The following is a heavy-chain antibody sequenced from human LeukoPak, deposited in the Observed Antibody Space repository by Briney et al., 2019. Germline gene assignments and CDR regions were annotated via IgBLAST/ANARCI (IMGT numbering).Heavy chain of an antibody. CDR2: IRYDGSNK. Sequence: GGSLRLSCAASGFTFSSYGMHLVGQDPGKGLEWVAFIRYDGSNKYYADSVKGRFTISRDNSKNTLYLQMNSLRAEDTAVYYCASGRRPNYYDSSGYYRPTGGYWFDPWGQGTLVTVSS. CDR1: GFTFSSYG. V-gene: IGHV3-30*02. CDR3: ASGRRPNYYDSSGYYRPTGGYWFDP. D-gene: IGHD3-22*01. J-gene: IGHJ5*02.